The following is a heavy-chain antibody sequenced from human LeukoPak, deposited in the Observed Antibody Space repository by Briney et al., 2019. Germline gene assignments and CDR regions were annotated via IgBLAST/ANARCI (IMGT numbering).Heavy chain of an antibody. D-gene: IGHD5-18*01. CDR3: TRGGGHSYGAFDY. Sequence: GGSLRLSCATPGFTFNNYWIHWVRQAPGKGLVWVSHINSDGSSIRYADSVKGRFTISRDNAENTLYLQMNSLRAEDTAVYYCTRGGGHSYGAFDYWGQGTLVTVSS. J-gene: IGHJ4*02. CDR1: GFTFNNYW. V-gene: IGHV3-74*01. CDR2: INSDGSSI.